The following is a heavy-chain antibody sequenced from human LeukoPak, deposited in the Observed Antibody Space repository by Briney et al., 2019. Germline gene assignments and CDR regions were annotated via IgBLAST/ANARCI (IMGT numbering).Heavy chain of an antibody. D-gene: IGHD3-22*01. Sequence: SETLSLTCTVSGGSISSYYWSWIRQPPGKGLEWIGYIYYSGSTNYNPSLKSRVTISVDTSKNQFSLKLSSVTAADTAVYYCASLYYYDSSGYYNPGFDYWGQGTLVTVSS. CDR3: ASLYYYDSSGYYNPGFDY. CDR1: GGSISSYY. CDR2: IYYSGST. J-gene: IGHJ4*02. V-gene: IGHV4-59*01.